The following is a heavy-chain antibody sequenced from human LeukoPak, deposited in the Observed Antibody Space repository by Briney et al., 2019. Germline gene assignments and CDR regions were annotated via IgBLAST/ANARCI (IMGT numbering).Heavy chain of an antibody. V-gene: IGHV3-20*04. CDR3: ARVDRRQDAFDI. D-gene: IGHD3/OR15-3a*01. J-gene: IGHJ3*02. Sequence: GGSLRLSCAASGFTFSNYAMSWVRQAPGKGLEWVSGINWNGGSTGYADSVKGRFTISRENAKNSLYLQMNSLRAGDTAVYYCARVDRRQDAFDIWGQGTMVTVSS. CDR1: GFTFSNYA. CDR2: INWNGGST.